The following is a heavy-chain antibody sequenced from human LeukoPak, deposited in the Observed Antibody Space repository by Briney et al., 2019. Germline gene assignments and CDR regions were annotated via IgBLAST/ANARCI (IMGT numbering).Heavy chain of an antibody. CDR1: GGSISSSSYY. D-gene: IGHD3-10*01. CDR3: ASQAPYGSGSYRPFGY. J-gene: IGHJ4*02. CDR2: IYINGSA. Sequence: PSETLSLTCTVPGGSISSSSYYWGWIRQPPGKGLEWIGRIYINGSANYNPSLKSRVIISVDTSKNQFSLKLSSVTAADTAVYYCASQAPYGSGSYRPFGYWGQGTLVTVSS. V-gene: IGHV4-39*07.